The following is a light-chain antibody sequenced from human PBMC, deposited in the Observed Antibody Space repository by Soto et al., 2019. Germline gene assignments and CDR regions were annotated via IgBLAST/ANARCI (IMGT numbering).Light chain of an antibody. CDR2: LNSDGSH. V-gene: IGLV4-69*01. CDR1: SAHSSYA. CDR3: QTWGTGIHYV. Sequence: QPVLTQSPSASASLGASVKLTCTPSSAHSSYAIAWHQQQPEKGPRYLMKLNSDGSHSKGDGIPDRFSGSSSGAERYLTISSLQSEDEADYYCQTWGTGIHYVFGTGTKLTVL. J-gene: IGLJ1*01.